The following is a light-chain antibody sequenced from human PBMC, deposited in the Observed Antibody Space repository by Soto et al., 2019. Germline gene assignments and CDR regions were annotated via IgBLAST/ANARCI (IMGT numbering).Light chain of an antibody. CDR2: AAS. Sequence: DIPMTQSPSSLSASVGHRVTITCRASQSISSYLNWYQQKPGKAPKLLIYAASSLQSGVPSRFSGSGSGTDFTLTISSLQPEDFATYYCQQSYSTPQTFGQGTKVEIK. J-gene: IGKJ1*01. CDR1: QSISSY. CDR3: QQSYSTPQT. V-gene: IGKV1-39*01.